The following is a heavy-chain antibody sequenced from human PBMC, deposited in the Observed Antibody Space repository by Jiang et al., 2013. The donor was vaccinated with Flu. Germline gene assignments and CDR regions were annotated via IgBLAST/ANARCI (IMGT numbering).Heavy chain of an antibody. D-gene: IGHD1-26*01. CDR1: GFTFSSYA. CDR2: INDSGDKT. Sequence: EVQLVESGGGLVQPGGSLRLSCAASGFTFSSYAMSWVRQAPGKGLEWVSVINDSGDKTYYADSVKGRFTISRDNSKNTLYLQMNSLRVEDTAVYYCAKDGVYSGSYWNYYYFYYMDVWGKGTTVTVSS. J-gene: IGHJ6*03. CDR3: AKDGVYSGSYWNYYYFYYMDV. V-gene: IGHV3-23*04.